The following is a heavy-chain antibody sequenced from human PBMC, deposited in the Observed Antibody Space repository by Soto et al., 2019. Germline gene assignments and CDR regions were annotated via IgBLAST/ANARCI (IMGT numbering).Heavy chain of an antibody. V-gene: IGHV3-13*04. CDR3: ARGALGFDP. D-gene: IGHD6-6*01. Sequence: EVQLVESGGGLVQPGGSLRLSCAASGFTFSTYDIHWVRQATGKGLGWVSGIGTAGDTYYAGSVKGRFTMSRENAKNSVYLQMNSLRAGDTAVYYCARGALGFDPWGQGTLVAVSS. CDR1: GFTFSTYD. J-gene: IGHJ5*02. CDR2: IGTAGDT.